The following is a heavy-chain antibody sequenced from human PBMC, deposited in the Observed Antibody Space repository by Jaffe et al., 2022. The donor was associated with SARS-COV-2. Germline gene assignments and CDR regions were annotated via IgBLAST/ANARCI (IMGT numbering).Heavy chain of an antibody. CDR3: ARSRSGGNSVVGY. D-gene: IGHD2-15*01. Sequence: EVQLVESGGGLVQPGGSLRLSCAASGFTFSSYWMSWVRQAPGKGLEWVANIKQDGSEKYYVDSVKGRFTISRDNAKNSLYLQMNSLRAEDTAVYYCARSRSGGNSVVGYWGQGTLVTVSS. CDR1: GFTFSSYW. CDR2: IKQDGSEK. V-gene: IGHV3-7*03. J-gene: IGHJ4*02.